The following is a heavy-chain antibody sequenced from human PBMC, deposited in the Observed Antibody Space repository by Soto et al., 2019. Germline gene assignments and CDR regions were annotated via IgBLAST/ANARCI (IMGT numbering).Heavy chain of an antibody. D-gene: IGHD3-22*01. Sequence: GGSLRLSCAASGFTFSTYSMNWVRQAPGKGLEWVSSISSSGSYIYYADSVKGRFTISRDNAKNSLYLQMDSLKTEDTAVYYCTTHSYYDRSWWGQGTLVTVSS. CDR3: TTHSYYDRSW. CDR2: ISSSGSYI. V-gene: IGHV3-21*03. CDR1: GFTFSTYS. J-gene: IGHJ4*02.